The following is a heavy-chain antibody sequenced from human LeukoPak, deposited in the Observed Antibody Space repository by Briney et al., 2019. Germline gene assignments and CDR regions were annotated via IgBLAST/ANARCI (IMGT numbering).Heavy chain of an antibody. CDR3: ARGRRDGYNSYFDY. J-gene: IGHJ4*02. Sequence: PSETLSLTCAVYGGSFSGYYWSWIRQPPGKGLEWIGEINHSGGTNYNPSLKSRVTISVDTSKNQFSLKLSSVTAADTAVYYCARGRRDGYNSYFDYWGQGTLVTVSS. CDR2: INHSGGT. CDR1: GGSFSGYY. D-gene: IGHD5-24*01. V-gene: IGHV4-34*01.